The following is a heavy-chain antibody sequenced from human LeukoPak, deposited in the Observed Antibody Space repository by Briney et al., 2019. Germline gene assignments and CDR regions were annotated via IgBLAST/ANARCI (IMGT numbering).Heavy chain of an antibody. CDR3: ARDPIIMVRGVILNAFDI. J-gene: IGHJ3*02. Sequence: PSETLSLTCTVSGGSISSGDYYWSWIRQPPGKGLEWIGYIYYSGSTYYNTSLKSRVTMSVDTSKNQFSLKLSSVTAADTAVYYCARDPIIMVRGVILNAFDIWGQGTMVTVSS. CDR2: IYYSGST. V-gene: IGHV4-30-4*01. D-gene: IGHD3-10*01. CDR1: GGSISSGDYY.